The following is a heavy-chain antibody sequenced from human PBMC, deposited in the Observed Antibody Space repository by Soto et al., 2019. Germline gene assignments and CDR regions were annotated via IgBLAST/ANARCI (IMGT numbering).Heavy chain of an antibody. CDR1: GFIVSDNY. D-gene: IGHD1-7*01. J-gene: IGHJ4*02. V-gene: IGHV3-53*01. Sequence: GGSLRLSXAASGFIVSDNYINWVRQAPGKGLEWVSVTYTGGYTYYADSVKGRFTISRDNSTNTLYLQMNSLRAEDTAVYYCAREVSGTSFDYWGQGTLVTVSS. CDR3: AREVSGTSFDY. CDR2: TYTGGYT.